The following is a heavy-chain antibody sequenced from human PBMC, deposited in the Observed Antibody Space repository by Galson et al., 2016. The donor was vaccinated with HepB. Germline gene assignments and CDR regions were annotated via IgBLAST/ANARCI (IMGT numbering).Heavy chain of an antibody. V-gene: IGHV3-48*02. Sequence: SLRLSCAASGFTFRTYAMNWVRQAPGKGLEWISYIGSRDSIMYYADSVRGRFTISRDDAENSLFLQMNSLRYEDTAVYYCVMDLTGDWFRGHWGQGSLVIVSS. J-gene: IGHJ4*02. CDR2: IGSRDSIM. D-gene: IGHD3-9*01. CDR1: GFTFRTYA. CDR3: VMDLTGDWFRGH.